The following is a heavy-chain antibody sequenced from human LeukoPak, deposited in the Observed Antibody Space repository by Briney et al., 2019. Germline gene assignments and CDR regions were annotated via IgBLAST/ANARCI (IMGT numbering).Heavy chain of an antibody. CDR1: GFTFSSYA. CDR2: IKQDGSEK. Sequence: GGSLRLSCAASGFTFSSYAMHWVRQAPGKGLEWVANIKQDGSEKYYVDSVKGRFTISRDNAKNSLYLQMNSLRAEDTAVYYCARSPPEANYYDSSGFDYWGQGTLVTVSS. D-gene: IGHD3-22*01. V-gene: IGHV3-7*01. CDR3: ARSPPEANYYDSSGFDY. J-gene: IGHJ4*02.